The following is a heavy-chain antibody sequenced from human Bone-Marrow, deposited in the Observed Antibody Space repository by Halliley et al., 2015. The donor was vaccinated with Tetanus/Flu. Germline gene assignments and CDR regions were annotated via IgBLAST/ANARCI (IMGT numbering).Heavy chain of an antibody. Sequence: LSCAASGFTFSSYAMSWVRQAPGKGLEWVSAISASDGTTSYADSVKGRFTISRDNSKNTVYLQMTSLRAEDTAVYYCTQPQRYWGQGTLVTVSS. CDR3: TQPQRY. CDR1: GFTFSSYA. CDR2: ISASDGTT. V-gene: IGHV3-23*01. J-gene: IGHJ4*02.